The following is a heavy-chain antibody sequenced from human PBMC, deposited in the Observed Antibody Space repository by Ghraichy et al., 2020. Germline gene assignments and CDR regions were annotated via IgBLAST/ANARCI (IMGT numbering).Heavy chain of an antibody. CDR2: ISYIGSS. Sequence: SQTLSLTCAVSGGSISSFYWSWIRQSPGRGLEWIGYISYIGSSTYNPSLKSRVTILVDTSENQISLNVSSVTAADTAVYYCARHMVHDAFDVWGQGTMVTVSS. CDR3: ARHMVHDAFDV. CDR1: GGSISSFY. J-gene: IGHJ3*01. D-gene: IGHD2-8*01. V-gene: IGHV4-59*12.